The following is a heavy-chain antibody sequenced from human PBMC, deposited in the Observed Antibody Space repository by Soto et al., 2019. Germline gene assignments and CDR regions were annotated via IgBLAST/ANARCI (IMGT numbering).Heavy chain of an antibody. V-gene: IGHV1-69*06. J-gene: IGHJ1*01. CDR3: VRVSLTLPDYFQS. Sequence: QVQLVQSGPEVTQPGSSVKVSCKASGGTFSTYAFHWVRQAPGQGLESMGEIIPLFAKANYAQKFQGRVTFSADRSTTTVFMEVNRLTSGDTAVYYCVRVSLTLPDYFQSWGQGTVVIVTS. CDR2: IIPLFAKA. CDR1: GGTFSTYA. D-gene: IGHD3-9*01.